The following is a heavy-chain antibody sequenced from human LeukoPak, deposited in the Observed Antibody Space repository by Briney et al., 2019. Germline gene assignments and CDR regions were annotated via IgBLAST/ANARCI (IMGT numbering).Heavy chain of an antibody. J-gene: IGHJ4*02. CDR3: ANGVRPNDY. V-gene: IGHV3-23*01. CDR2: IDISGGST. Sequence: PGGSLRLSCAASGFTFSSHAMCWVRQAPGKGLEWVSSIDISGGSTYYADSVQGRFTISRDNSKNTLYLEMNSLRAEDTALYYCANGVRPNDYWGQGTLVTVSS. CDR1: GFTFSSHA. D-gene: IGHD1-1*01.